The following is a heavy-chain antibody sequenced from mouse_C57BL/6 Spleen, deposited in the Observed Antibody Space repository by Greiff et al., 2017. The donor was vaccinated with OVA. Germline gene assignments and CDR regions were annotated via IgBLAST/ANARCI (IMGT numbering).Heavy chain of an antibody. CDR2: INPNNGGT. D-gene: IGHD3-3*01. V-gene: IGHV1-18*01. Sequence: EVQLQQSGPELVKPGASVKIPCKASGYTFTDYNMDWVKQSHGKSLEWIGDINPNNGGTIYNQKFKGKATLTVDKSSSTADMELRSMRAEETAVNYCARWDTKGAMDDWGQGTSVTVSS. CDR3: ARWDTKGAMDD. CDR1: GYTFTDYN. J-gene: IGHJ4*01.